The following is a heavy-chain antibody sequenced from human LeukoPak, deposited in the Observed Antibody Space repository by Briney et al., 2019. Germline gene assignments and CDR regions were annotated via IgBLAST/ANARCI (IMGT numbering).Heavy chain of an antibody. D-gene: IGHD3-10*01. CDR3: AKDNSYGSGSSSDYYFDY. CDR1: GFTFSSYW. V-gene: IGHV3-7*03. J-gene: IGHJ4*02. Sequence: GGSLRLSCAASGFTFSSYWMSWVRQAPGKGLEWVANIKQDGSEKYYVDSVKGRFTTSRDNAKNSLYLQMNSLRAEDTALYYCAKDNSYGSGSSSDYYFDYWGQGTLVTVSS. CDR2: IKQDGSEK.